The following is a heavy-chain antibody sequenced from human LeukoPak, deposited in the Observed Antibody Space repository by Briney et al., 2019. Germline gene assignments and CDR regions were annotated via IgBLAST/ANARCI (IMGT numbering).Heavy chain of an antibody. CDR2: FDPEDGET. CDR3: ARASPGAGQFDY. V-gene: IGHV1-24*01. CDR1: GYTLTVLS. D-gene: IGHD6-19*01. Sequence: GASVKVSCKFSGYTLTVLSMHWVRQAPGKGLEWMGGFDPEDGETIYAQKFQGRVTMTEDTSTDTAYMELSSLRSEDTAVYYCARASPGAGQFDYWGQGTLVTVSS. J-gene: IGHJ4*02.